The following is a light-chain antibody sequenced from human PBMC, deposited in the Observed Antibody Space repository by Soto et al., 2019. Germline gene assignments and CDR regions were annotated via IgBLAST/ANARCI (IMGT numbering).Light chain of an antibody. CDR2: EGS. CDR3: CSHGGSTTVV. V-gene: IGLV2-23*01. CDR1: SSDVGSYDL. Sequence: QSVLTQPASVSGSPGQSITISCTGTSSDVGSYDLVSWYQQHPGTAPKLMIYEGSKRPSGVSYRFSGSKSGNTASLTISGLRTEDEADYYCCSHGGSTTVVFGGGTKLTVL. J-gene: IGLJ2*01.